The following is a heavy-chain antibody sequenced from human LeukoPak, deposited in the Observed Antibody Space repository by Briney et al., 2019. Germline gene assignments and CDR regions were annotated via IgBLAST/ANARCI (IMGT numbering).Heavy chain of an antibody. CDR1: GFTFSSYG. CDR3: ARGEIRNVSFYDYGDSYHYYGMDV. D-gene: IGHD4-17*01. J-gene: IGHJ6*02. V-gene: IGHV3-33*01. CDR2: IWYDGSNK. Sequence: QSGRSLRLSCAASGFTFSSYGMHWVRQAPGKGLEWVAVIWYDGSNKYYADSVKGRFTISSDSSKNTLYLQMNSLRAEDTAVYYCARGEIRNVSFYDYGDSYHYYGMDVWGQGTTVTVSS.